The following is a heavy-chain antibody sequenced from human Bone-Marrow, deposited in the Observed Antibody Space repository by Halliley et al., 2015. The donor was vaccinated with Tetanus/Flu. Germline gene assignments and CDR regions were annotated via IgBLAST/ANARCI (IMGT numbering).Heavy chain of an antibody. V-gene: IGHV5-51*01. Sequence: WMGIFYPGDSCPRYTPSFEGRVPLSVDMSISAAYLQWSSLKSSDTAIYYCARQFRRSDGMDVWGQGTTVTVYS. CDR3: ARQFRRSDGMDV. J-gene: IGHJ6*02. CDR2: FYPGDSCP.